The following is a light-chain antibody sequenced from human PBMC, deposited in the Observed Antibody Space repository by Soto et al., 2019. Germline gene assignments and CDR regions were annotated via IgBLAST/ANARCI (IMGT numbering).Light chain of an antibody. Sequence: EIVLTQFPATLSLSPGDGATLSCRASQSVSSYLAWYQQKRGQAPRLLIYDSSNRATGIPARFSGSGSGTDFTLTISSLEPEDFAVYYCQQRSNWPLTFGGGTKVDI. J-gene: IGKJ4*01. CDR1: QSVSSY. CDR3: QQRSNWPLT. CDR2: DSS. V-gene: IGKV3-11*01.